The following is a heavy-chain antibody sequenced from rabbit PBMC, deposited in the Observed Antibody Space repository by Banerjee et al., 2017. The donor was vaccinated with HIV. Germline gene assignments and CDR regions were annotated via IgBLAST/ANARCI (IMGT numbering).Heavy chain of an antibody. Sequence: QEQLVVFGGGLVQPGGSLKLSCKASGFDFSSYGVSWVRQAPGKGLEWIGYIVPIFGVTYYANWVNGRFTISSHNAQNTLSLQMNSLTAADTATYFCVRDLGYDDYSEKGYFNLWGPGTLVTVS. CDR2: IVPIFGVT. D-gene: IGHD2-1*01. J-gene: IGHJ4*01. V-gene: IGHV1S47*01. CDR3: VRDLGYDDYSEKGYFNL. CDR1: GFDFSSYG.